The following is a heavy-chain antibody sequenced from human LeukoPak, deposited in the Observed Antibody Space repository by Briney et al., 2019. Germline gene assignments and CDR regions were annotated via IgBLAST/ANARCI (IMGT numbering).Heavy chain of an antibody. Sequence: GGSLRLSCAASGFSFEDYAMLWVRQVPGKGLEWVSSIGWNSDFRAYADSVKGRFTISRDNAKNSLYLEMSSLRADDTAFYYCAKDRAIFGVARVGYGMDVWGQGTTVTVS. CDR1: GFSFEDYA. CDR2: IGWNSDFR. D-gene: IGHD3-3*01. V-gene: IGHV3-9*01. CDR3: AKDRAIFGVARVGYGMDV. J-gene: IGHJ6*02.